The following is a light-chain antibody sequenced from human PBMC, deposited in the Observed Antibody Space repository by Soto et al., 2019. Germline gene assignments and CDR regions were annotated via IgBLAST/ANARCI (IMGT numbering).Light chain of an antibody. J-gene: IGKJ2*01. Sequence: EILLTQSPDTLSLSPGARATLSCRASQSVSSTYLAWYQQKPGQAPRLLIYGASTRATGIPDRFSGTGSGTEFTLTINRLEPEDSAVYYCQYQGGSPRYTFGQGTKVDIK. CDR1: QSVSSTY. CDR2: GAS. CDR3: QYQGGSPRYT. V-gene: IGKV3-20*01.